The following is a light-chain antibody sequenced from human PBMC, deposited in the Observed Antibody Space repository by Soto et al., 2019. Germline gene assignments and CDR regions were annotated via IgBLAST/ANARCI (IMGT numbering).Light chain of an antibody. CDR2: DAS. V-gene: IGKV1-5*01. CDR3: QQYSSRST. Sequence: DIQMTQSPSSLSASVGDRVTITCRASQSISNWLAWYQQKPGKAPNLLIYDASSLQSGVPSRFSGSGFGTEFTLTISSLQPGDFATYYCQQYSSRSTFGQGTKVDIK. CDR1: QSISNW. J-gene: IGKJ1*01.